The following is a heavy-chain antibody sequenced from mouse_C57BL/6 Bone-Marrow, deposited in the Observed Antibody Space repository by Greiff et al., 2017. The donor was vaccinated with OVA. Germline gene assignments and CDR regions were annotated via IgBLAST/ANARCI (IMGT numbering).Heavy chain of an antibody. Sequence: EVHLVESGGGLVQPGGSLKLSCAASGFTFSDYGMAWVRQAPRKGPEWVAFISNLAYSIYYADTVTGRFTISRENAKNTLYLEMSSLRSEDTAMYYCARRYYGHWYFDVWGTGTTVTVSS. V-gene: IGHV5-15*01. CDR1: GFTFSDYG. CDR2: ISNLAYSI. D-gene: IGHD1-1*01. J-gene: IGHJ1*03. CDR3: ARRYYGHWYFDV.